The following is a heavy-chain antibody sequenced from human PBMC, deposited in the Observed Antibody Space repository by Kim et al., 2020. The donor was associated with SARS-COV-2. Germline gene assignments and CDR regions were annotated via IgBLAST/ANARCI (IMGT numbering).Heavy chain of an antibody. CDR1: GYTFTSYG. CDR2: ISAYNGNT. D-gene: IGHD2-15*01. Sequence: ASVKVSCKASGYTFTSYGISWVRQAPGQGLEWMGWISAYNGNTNYAQKLQGRVTMTTDTSTSTAYMELRSLRSDDTAVYYCARLIVVVVAATDNWFDPWGQGTLVTVS. CDR3: ARLIVVVVAATDNWFDP. J-gene: IGHJ5*02. V-gene: IGHV1-18*01.